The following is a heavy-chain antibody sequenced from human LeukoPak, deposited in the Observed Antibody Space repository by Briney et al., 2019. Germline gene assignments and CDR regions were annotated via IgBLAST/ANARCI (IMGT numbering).Heavy chain of an antibody. J-gene: IGHJ5*02. CDR2: IYTSGST. D-gene: IGHD3-10*01. CDR3: ARDTTYYYGSGSYLNWFDP. Sequence: SETLSLTCTVSGGSISSYYWSWIRQPAGKGLEWIGRIYTSGSTNYNPSLKSRVTISVDKSKNQFSLKLSSVTAADTVVYYCARDTTYYYGSGSYLNWFDPWGQGTLVTVSS. V-gene: IGHV4-4*07. CDR1: GGSISSYY.